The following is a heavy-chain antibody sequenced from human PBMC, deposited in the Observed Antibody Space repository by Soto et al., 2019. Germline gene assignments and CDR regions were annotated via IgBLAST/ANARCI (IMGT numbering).Heavy chain of an antibody. J-gene: IGHJ6*03. CDR2: INHSGST. CDR1: GGSFSGYY. D-gene: IGHD3-16*01. CDR3: ARGFGPISRYYMDV. Sequence: SETLSLTCAVYGGSFSGYYWSWIRQPPGKGLEWIGEINHSGSTNYNPSLKSRVTISVDTSKNQFSLKLSSVTAADTAVYYCARGFGPISRYYMDVWGKGTTVTVSS. V-gene: IGHV4-34*01.